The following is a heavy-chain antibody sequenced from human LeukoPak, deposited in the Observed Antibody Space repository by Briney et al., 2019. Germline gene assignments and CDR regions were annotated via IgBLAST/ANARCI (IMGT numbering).Heavy chain of an antibody. CDR2: ISTSGTYT. CDR3: ARGHYGLDV. V-gene: IGHV3-11*03. Sequence: GGSLRLSCAASGFTFSGHYMSWIRQVPGKGLEWVPYISTSGTYTNYADSVKGRFTISRDNAKNSLYLQMNSLRAEDTAVYYCARGHYGLDVWGQGTTVTVSS. CDR1: GFTFSGHY. J-gene: IGHJ6*02.